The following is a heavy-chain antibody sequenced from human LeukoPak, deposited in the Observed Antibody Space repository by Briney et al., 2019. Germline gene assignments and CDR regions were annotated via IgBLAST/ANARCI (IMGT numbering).Heavy chain of an antibody. CDR1: GFTFSSYG. J-gene: IGHJ6*02. CDR2: IRYDGSNK. Sequence: GGSLRLSCAASGFTFSSYGMHWVRQAPGKGLEWVAFIRYDGSNKYYADSVKGRFTISRDNSKNTLYLQMNSLRAEDTAVYYCAKDLSVLYYYGMDVWGQGTTVTVSS. CDR3: AKDLSVLYYYGMDV. V-gene: IGHV3-30*02. D-gene: IGHD3-10*01.